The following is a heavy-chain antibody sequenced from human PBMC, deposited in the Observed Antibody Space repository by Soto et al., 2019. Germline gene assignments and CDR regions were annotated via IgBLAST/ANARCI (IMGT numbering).Heavy chain of an antibody. CDR2: INSDGTLI. D-gene: IGHD1-26*01. J-gene: IGHJ4*02. CDR1: GFTFRNYW. CDR3: TREYNVGVTRYDY. Sequence: PGGSLRLSCAASGFTFRNYWMHWVRQAPGKGLGWASRINSDGTLISYAASVKGRFAISRDNAKNTVYLQMNSLRAEDTAVYYCTREYNVGVTRYDYWGQGTPVTVSS. V-gene: IGHV3-74*01.